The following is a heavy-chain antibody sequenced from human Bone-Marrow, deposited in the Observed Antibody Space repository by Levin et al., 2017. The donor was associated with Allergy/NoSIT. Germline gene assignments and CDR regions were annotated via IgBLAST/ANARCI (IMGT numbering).Heavy chain of an antibody. V-gene: IGHV4-30-4*01. J-gene: IGHJ4*02. CDR1: GVSISSGDYH. D-gene: IGHD2-21*02. Sequence: SQTLSLTCFVSGVSISSGDYHWSWIRQSPGKGLEWTGYIFYTGTTYYNPSLESRVTISVDTSKNQFSLNLTSMTVADTAVYFCARTGGTTTAMTEFDYWGQGTLVTVSS. CDR2: IFYTGTT. CDR3: ARTGGTTTAMTEFDY.